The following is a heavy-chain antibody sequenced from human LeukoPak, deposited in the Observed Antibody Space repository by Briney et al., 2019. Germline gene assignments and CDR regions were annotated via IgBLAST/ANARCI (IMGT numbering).Heavy chain of an antibody. V-gene: IGHV3-48*03. J-gene: IGHJ3*02. CDR3: ARDKLVGRWRVDAFDI. D-gene: IGHD2-15*01. CDR1: GFTFSSYE. Sequence: PGGSLRLSCAAYGFTFSSYEMNWVRQAPGKGLEWVSYISSSGSTIYYADSVKGRFTISRDNAKNSLYLQMNSLRAEDTAVYYCARDKLVGRWRVDAFDIWGQGTMVTVSS. CDR2: ISSSGSTI.